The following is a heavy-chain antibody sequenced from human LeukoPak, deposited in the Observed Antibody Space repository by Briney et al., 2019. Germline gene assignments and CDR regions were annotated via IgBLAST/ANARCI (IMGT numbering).Heavy chain of an antibody. Sequence: GGSLRLSCAASGFTFSSYAMSWVRQAPGKGLEWVSAISGSGGSTYYADSVKGRFTISRDNSKNTLYLQMNSLRAEDTAVYYCAKRTPSYYDILTGYYQAGAFDIWGQGTMVTVSS. CDR2: ISGSGGST. CDR3: AKRTPSYYDILTGYYQAGAFDI. J-gene: IGHJ3*02. V-gene: IGHV3-23*01. D-gene: IGHD3-9*01. CDR1: GFTFSSYA.